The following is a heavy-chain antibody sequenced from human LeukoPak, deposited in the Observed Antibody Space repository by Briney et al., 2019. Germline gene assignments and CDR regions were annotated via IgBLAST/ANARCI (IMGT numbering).Heavy chain of an antibody. Sequence: GASVKVSCKASGGTFSSYAISWVRQAPGQGLEWMGGIIPIFGTANYAQKFQGRVTITADESTSTAYMELSSLRSEDTAVYYCARDAAMVTVTHYYYYGMDVWGQGTTVTVSS. D-gene: IGHD5-18*01. CDR1: GGTFSSYA. J-gene: IGHJ6*02. CDR2: IIPIFGTA. CDR3: ARDAAMVTVTHYYYYGMDV. V-gene: IGHV1-69*13.